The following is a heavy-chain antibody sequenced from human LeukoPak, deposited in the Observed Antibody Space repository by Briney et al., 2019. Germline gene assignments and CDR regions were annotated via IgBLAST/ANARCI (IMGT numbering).Heavy chain of an antibody. CDR1: GGSISSYY. V-gene: IGHV4-59*01. CDR3: ARDSPLDYFDY. J-gene: IGHJ4*02. CDR2: IYYSGST. Sequence: PSETLSLTCTVSGGSISSYYWSWIRQPPGKGLEWIGYIYYSGSTNYNPSLKSRVTISVDTSKNQFSLKLSSVTAAGTAVYYCARDSPLDYFDYWGQGTLVTVSS.